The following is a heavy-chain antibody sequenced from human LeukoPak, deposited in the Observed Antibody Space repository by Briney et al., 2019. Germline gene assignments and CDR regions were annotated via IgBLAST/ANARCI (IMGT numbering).Heavy chain of an antibody. CDR2: IRNKANRYTT. CDR1: GFTFSDHH. V-gene: IGHV3-72*01. D-gene: IGHD7-27*01. Sequence: GGSLRLSCATSGFTFSDHHMDWVRQAPGEGLEWVARIRNKANRYTTEYAASVKGRFTISRDDSENSLYLQMDSLKTEDTAVYYCARSPLGIAPFDYWGQGTLVTVSS. J-gene: IGHJ4*02. CDR3: ARSPLGIAPFDY.